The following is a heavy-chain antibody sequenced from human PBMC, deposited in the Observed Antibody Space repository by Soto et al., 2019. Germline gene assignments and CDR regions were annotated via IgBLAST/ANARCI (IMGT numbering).Heavy chain of an antibody. CDR3: ARGLRYFDWLPDFDI. J-gene: IGHJ3*02. Sequence: SETLSLTCTVSGGSLSSGGYYRSWIRQHPGKGLEWIGYIYYSGSTYYNPSLKSRVTISVDTSKNQFSLKLSSVTAADTAVYYCARGLRYFDWLPDFDIWGQGTMVTVSS. CDR1: GGSLSSGGYY. D-gene: IGHD3-9*01. V-gene: IGHV4-31*03. CDR2: IYYSGST.